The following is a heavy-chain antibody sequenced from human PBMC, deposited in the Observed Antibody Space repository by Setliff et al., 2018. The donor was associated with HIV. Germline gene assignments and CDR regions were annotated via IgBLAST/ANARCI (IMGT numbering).Heavy chain of an antibody. CDR3: ARYKWNNWIFGWFDP. Sequence: GESLTISCAASGFTFSDHYMSWIRQAPGKGLEWVSYISGGSTSHMNYADSVKGRFTISRDNAKNSLYLQMNSLSAEDTAVYYCARYKWNNWIFGWFDPWGQGTQVTVSS. CDR1: GFTFSDHY. V-gene: IGHV3-11*06. CDR2: ISGGSTSHM. D-gene: IGHD1-20*01. J-gene: IGHJ5*02.